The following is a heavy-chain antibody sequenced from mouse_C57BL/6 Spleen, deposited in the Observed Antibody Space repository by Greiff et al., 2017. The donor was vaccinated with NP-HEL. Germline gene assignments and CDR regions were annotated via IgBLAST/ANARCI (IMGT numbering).Heavy chain of an antibody. J-gene: IGHJ3*01. Sequence: EVQRVESGGGLVKPGGSLKLSCAASGFTFSDYGMHWVRQAPEKGLEWVAYISSGSSTIYYADTVKGRFTISRDNAKNTLFLQMTSLRSEDTAMYYCAREDPRGRFAYWGQGTLVTVSA. CDR2: ISSGSSTI. V-gene: IGHV5-17*01. CDR1: GFTFSDYG. CDR3: AREDPRGRFAY.